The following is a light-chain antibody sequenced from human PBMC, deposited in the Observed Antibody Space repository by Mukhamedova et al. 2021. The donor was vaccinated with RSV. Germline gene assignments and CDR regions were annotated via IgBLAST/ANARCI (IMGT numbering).Light chain of an antibody. CDR3: QQYGSSPRT. CDR2: GAS. J-gene: IGKJ2*01. V-gene: IGKV3-20*01. Sequence: GDRATLSCRASQSVSSSYLAWYQQKPGQAPRLLIYGASSRATGIPDRFSGSGSGTDFTLTISRLEPEDFAVYYCQQYGSSPRTFG. CDR1: QSVSSSY.